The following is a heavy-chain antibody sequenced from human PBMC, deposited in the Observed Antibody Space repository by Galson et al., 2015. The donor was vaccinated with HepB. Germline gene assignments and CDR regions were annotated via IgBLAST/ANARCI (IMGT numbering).Heavy chain of an antibody. J-gene: IGHJ3*01. CDR3: ASPQGDYVRATNDAFDL. V-gene: IGHV1-69*13. CDR2: VIPVFGSG. D-gene: IGHD3-10*02. CDR1: GGTLRYG. Sequence: SVKVSCKASGGTLRYGIHWVRQAPGHGLEWMGGVIPVFGSGNNTQKFQGRLTISENEFTGTAYMELRSLRFEDTAVYYCASPQGDYVRATNDAFDLWGPGTMVTVSS.